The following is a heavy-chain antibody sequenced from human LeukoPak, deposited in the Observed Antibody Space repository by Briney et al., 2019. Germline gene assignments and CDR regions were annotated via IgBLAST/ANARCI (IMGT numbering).Heavy chain of an antibody. J-gene: IGHJ4*02. CDR1: GFTFSSYA. CDR2: ISGSGGST. V-gene: IGHV3-23*01. Sequence: TGGSLGLXCAASGFTFSSYAMSWVRQAPGKGLEWVSAISGSGGSTYYADSVKGRFTISRDNSKNTLYLQMNSLRAEDTAVYYCAKDLGYSSGWHYWGQGTLVTVSS. D-gene: IGHD6-19*01. CDR3: AKDLGYSSGWHY.